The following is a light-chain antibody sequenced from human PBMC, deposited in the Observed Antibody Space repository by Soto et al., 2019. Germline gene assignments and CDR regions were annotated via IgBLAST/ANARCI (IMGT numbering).Light chain of an antibody. Sequence: DIVMTQSPPTLPVTPGEPASISCRSSQSLLYSNGYNYLDWYLQKPGQSPQLLIYLGSNRASGVPDRFSGSGSGTDFTLKISRVGAEDVGVYYCMQALQTPYTFGQGTKLEIK. CDR2: LGS. CDR1: QSLLYSNGYNY. V-gene: IGKV2-28*01. J-gene: IGKJ2*01. CDR3: MQALQTPYT.